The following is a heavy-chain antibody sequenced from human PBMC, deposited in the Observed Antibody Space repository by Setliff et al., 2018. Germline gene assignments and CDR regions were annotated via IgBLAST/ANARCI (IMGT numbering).Heavy chain of an antibody. V-gene: IGHV4-61*09. J-gene: IGHJ4*02. CDR3: ARLREDNDWNYRGLKQAAYYFDN. D-gene: IGHD1-7*01. Sequence: KPSETLSLTCTVSGGSISSGGYYWSWIRQPAGKGLEWIGHIYTSWSTIYNPSLKSRLTISLDTSKNQFSLNLSSVTASDTAVYYCARLREDNDWNYRGLKQAAYYFDNWGQEALVTVSS. CDR1: GGSISSGGYY. CDR2: IYTSWST.